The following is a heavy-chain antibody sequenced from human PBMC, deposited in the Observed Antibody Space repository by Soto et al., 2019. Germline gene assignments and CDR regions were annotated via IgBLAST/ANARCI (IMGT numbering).Heavy chain of an antibody. D-gene: IGHD5-12*01. CDR1: GGSFSGYY. V-gene: IGHV4-34*01. J-gene: IGHJ6*03. CDR3: ARGMRLRPITYYYYYYMDV. Sequence: SETLSLTCAVYGGSFSGYYWSWIRQPPGKGLEWIGEINHSGSTNYNPSLKSRVTISVDTSKNQFSLKLSSVTAADTAVYYCARGMRLRPITYYYYYYMDVWGKGTTVTVSS. CDR2: INHSGST.